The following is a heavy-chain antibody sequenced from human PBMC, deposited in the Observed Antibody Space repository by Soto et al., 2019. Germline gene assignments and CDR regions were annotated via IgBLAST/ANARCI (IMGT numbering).Heavy chain of an antibody. J-gene: IGHJ2*01. D-gene: IGHD3-9*01. Sequence: QVQLQESGQGLVKPSETLSLTCTVSGGSISSYYWSWIRQPPGKGLEWIGYIYYSRSTNYNPSLKSRVTLSVDTSKNQFSLKLRSVNAADTAVYYCAIGLTVRRYFDVLLDNWYFGLWVRGTLVTVSS. CDR1: GGSISSYY. V-gene: IGHV4-59*01. CDR3: AIGLTVRRYFDVLLDNWYFGL. CDR2: IYYSRST.